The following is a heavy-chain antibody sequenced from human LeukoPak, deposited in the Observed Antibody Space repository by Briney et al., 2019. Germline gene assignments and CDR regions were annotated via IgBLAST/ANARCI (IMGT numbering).Heavy chain of an antibody. J-gene: IGHJ4*02. Sequence: GGSLRLSCGASGFTFSNYGMLWVRQAPGKGLDWVAFIRYDGNNKLYADSVKGRFTISRDNSKNTLYLHINSLRAEDTAVYYCAKSIAAGRGYFDYWGQGTLVTVSS. CDR2: IRYDGNNK. D-gene: IGHD6-13*01. CDR3: AKSIAAGRGYFDY. CDR1: GFTFSNYG. V-gene: IGHV3-30*02.